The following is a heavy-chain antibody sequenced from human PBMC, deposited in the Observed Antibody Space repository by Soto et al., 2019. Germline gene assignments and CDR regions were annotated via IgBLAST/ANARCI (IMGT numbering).Heavy chain of an antibody. CDR3: ASLGYCSSTSCPT. Sequence: QVQLVQSGAEVKKPGSSVKVSWKASGGTFSSYTISWVRQAPGQGLEWMGRIIPILGIANYAQKFQGRVTITADKSTSTAYMELSSLRSEDTAVYYCASLGYCSSTSCPTWGQGTLVTVSS. CDR2: IIPILGIA. D-gene: IGHD2-2*01. CDR1: GGTFSSYT. J-gene: IGHJ5*02. V-gene: IGHV1-69*02.